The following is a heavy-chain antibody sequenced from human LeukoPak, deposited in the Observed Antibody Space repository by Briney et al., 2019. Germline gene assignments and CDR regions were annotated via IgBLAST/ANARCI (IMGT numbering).Heavy chain of an antibody. CDR2: IYYSGST. CDR3: ARDSGGVSSGWSEDNWFDP. V-gene: IGHV4-31*03. Sequence: SQTLSLTCTVSGGSISSGGYYWSWIRQHPGKGLEWIGYIYYSGSTYYNPSLKSRVTISVDTSKNQFSLKLSSVTAADTAVYYCARDSGGVSSGWSEDNWFDPWGQGTLVTVSS. CDR1: GGSISSGGYY. D-gene: IGHD6-19*01. J-gene: IGHJ5*02.